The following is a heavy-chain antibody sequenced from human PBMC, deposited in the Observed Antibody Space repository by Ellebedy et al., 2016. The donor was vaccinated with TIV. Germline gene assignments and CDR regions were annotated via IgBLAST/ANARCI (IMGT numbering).Heavy chain of an antibody. CDR2: IKRKTEGGTT. CDR1: ESTFNNAW. V-gene: IGHV3-15*01. J-gene: IGHJ5*02. Sequence: GESLKISCAVSESTFNNAWISWVRQAPGKGLEWVGRIKRKTEGGTTDYAAPVKGRFTISRDDSKNTLYLQMNSLKTEDTAVYYCTTFESDHWGQGTLVTVSS. CDR3: TTFESDH.